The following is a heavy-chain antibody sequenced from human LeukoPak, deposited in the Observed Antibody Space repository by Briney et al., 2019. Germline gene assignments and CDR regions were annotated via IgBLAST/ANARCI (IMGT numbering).Heavy chain of an antibody. CDR2: IKSQTDNGTT. V-gene: IGHV3-15*01. CDR1: GITFSNAW. CDR3: PTFYY. J-gene: IGHJ4*02. Sequence: GGSLRLSCAASGITFSNAWMTWVRQAPGKGLEWVGRIKSQTDNGTTDYAAPVKGRSTSSRDDSKNTVYLQMNSLKPEDTAVYYCPTFYYWGQGTLVPVSS.